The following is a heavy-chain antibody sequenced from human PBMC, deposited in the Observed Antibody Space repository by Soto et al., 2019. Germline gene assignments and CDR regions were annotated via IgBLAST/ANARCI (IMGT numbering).Heavy chain of an antibody. V-gene: IGHV4-39*01. CDR1: GGSISSSSYY. Sequence: QLQLQESGPGLVKPSETLSLTCTVSGGSISSSSYYWGWIRQPPGKGLEWIGSIYYSGSTYYNPSLKSRVTISVDTSKNQFSLKLSSVTAADTAVYYCARQVRITIFGVVIQGRDYGMDVWGQGTTVTVSS. CDR3: ARQVRITIFGVVIQGRDYGMDV. CDR2: IYYSGST. J-gene: IGHJ6*02. D-gene: IGHD3-3*01.